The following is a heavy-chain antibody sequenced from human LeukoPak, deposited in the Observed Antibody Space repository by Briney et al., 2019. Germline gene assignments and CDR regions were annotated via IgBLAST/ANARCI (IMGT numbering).Heavy chain of an antibody. Sequence: PSETLSLTCTVSGGSISSYYWSWIRQPPGKGLEWIGYIYYSGSTNYNPSLKSRVTISVDTSKNQFSLKLSSVTAADTAVYYCARAPIVLMVYAYTGYYGMDVWGQGTTVTVSS. CDR1: GGSISSYY. CDR2: IYYSGST. D-gene: IGHD2-8*01. V-gene: IGHV4-59*12. CDR3: ARAPIVLMVYAYTGYYGMDV. J-gene: IGHJ6*02.